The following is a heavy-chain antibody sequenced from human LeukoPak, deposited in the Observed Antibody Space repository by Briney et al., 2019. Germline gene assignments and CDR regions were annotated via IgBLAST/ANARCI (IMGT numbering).Heavy chain of an antibody. CDR1: GYTFTSYG. CDR2: ISAYNGNT. J-gene: IGHJ6*02. V-gene: IGHV1-18*01. Sequence: ASVKVSCKASGYTFTSYGISWVRQAPGQGLEWMGWISAYNGNTNYAQKPQGRVTMTTDTSTSTAYMELRSLRSDDTAVYYCARERELRFLEWLSDYYGMDVWGQGTTVTVSS. D-gene: IGHD3-3*01. CDR3: ARERELRFLEWLSDYYGMDV.